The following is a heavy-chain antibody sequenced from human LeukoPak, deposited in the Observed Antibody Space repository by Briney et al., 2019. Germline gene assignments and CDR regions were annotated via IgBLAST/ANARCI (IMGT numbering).Heavy chain of an antibody. J-gene: IGHJ6*02. Sequence: SETLSLTCTVSGGSVSSGSYYWSWIRQPPGKGLEWIGYIYYSGSTNYNPSLKSRVTISVDTSKNQSSLKLSSVTAADTAVYYCARASGHYYYYYGMDVWGQGTTVTVSS. CDR1: GGSVSSGSYY. CDR2: IYYSGST. V-gene: IGHV4-61*01. D-gene: IGHD3-10*01. CDR3: ARASGHYYYYYGMDV.